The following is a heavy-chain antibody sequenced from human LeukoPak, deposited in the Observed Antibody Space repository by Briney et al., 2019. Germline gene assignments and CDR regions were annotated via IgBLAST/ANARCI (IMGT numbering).Heavy chain of an antibody. J-gene: IGHJ4*02. CDR2: INSDGSST. CDR1: GCTFSSYW. CDR3: ARDGRSSGWYNY. D-gene: IGHD6-19*01. V-gene: IGHV3-74*01. Sequence: GGSLRLSCAASGCTFSSYWMHWVRQAPGKGLVWVSRINSDGSSTSYADSVKGRFTISRDNAKNTLYLQMNSLRAEDTAVYYCARDGRSSGWYNYWGQGTLVTVSS.